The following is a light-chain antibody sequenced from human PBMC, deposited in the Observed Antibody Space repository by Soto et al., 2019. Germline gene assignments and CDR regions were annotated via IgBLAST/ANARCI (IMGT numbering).Light chain of an antibody. V-gene: IGLV2-8*01. CDR1: SSDVGGYNY. Sequence: QSALTQPPSASGSPGQSVTISCTGTSSDVGGYNYVSWYQQHPGKAPKLMIYEVSKRPSGVPYRFSGSKSGNTASLIVSGLQAEDEADYYCSSYAGSTNVVFGGGTKLTVL. CDR2: EVS. J-gene: IGLJ2*01. CDR3: SSYAGSTNVV.